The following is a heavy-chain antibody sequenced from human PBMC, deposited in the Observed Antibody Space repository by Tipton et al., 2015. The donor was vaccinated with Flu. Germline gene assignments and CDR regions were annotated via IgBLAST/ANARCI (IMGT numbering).Heavy chain of an antibody. CDR1: GGSVNSAGYF. Sequence: TLSLTCTVSGGSVNSAGYFWSWIRQHPGKGLEWIGYIFYSGGNYYNSSLKSRVTISLDTPKNQFSLSLNSVTAADTAVYFCARQRSYYDTSGPRGGGFYLDYWGQGALVTVSS. D-gene: IGHD3-16*01. CDR2: IFYSGGN. CDR3: ARQRSYYDTSGPRGGGFYLDY. J-gene: IGHJ4*02. V-gene: IGHV4-31*03.